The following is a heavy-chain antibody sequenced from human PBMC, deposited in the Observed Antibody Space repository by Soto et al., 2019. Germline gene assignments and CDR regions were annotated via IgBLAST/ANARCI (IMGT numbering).Heavy chain of an antibody. CDR2: INPGGGST. CDR1: GYTFTSYY. Sequence: ASVKVSCKASGYTFTSYYMHWVRQAPGQGLEWMGIINPGGGSTSYAQKFQGRVTMTRDTSTSTVYMELSSLRSEDTAVYYCAITLEAAAAPWHAGYYGMDVWGQGTTVTVSS. D-gene: IGHD6-13*01. J-gene: IGHJ6*02. V-gene: IGHV1-46*01. CDR3: AITLEAAAAPWHAGYYGMDV.